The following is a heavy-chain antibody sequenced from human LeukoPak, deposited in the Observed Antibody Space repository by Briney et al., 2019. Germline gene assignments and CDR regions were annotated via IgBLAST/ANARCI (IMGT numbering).Heavy chain of an antibody. Sequence: GGSLRLSCAASEFTVDDTYMSWVRQTPGKGLEWVSVVYSGGKTFYADSVKGRFTISRDTSKNTVYLQMNTLRADDTAVYYCARQAAAGLDYWGEGTLVTVSS. J-gene: IGHJ4*02. CDR3: ARQAAAGLDY. D-gene: IGHD6-13*01. CDR2: VYSGGKT. CDR1: EFTVDDTY. V-gene: IGHV3-66*02.